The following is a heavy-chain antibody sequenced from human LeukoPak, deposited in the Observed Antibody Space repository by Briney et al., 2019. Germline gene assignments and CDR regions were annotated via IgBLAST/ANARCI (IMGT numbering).Heavy chain of an antibody. J-gene: IGHJ1*01. CDR2: MNPNSGNT. CDR1: GGTFSSYA. Sequence: ASVKVSCKASGGTFSSYAISWVRQAPGQGLEWMGWMNPNSGNTGYAQKFQGRVTMTRNTSISTAYMELSSLRSEDTAVYYCARSHISGSYRLIQHWGQGTLVTVSS. CDR3: ARSHISGSYRLIQH. D-gene: IGHD1-26*01. V-gene: IGHV1-8*02.